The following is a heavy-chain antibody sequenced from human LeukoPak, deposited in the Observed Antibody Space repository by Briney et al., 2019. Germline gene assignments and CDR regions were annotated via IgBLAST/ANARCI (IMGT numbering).Heavy chain of an antibody. CDR3: ARARGSLWFGELFDY. J-gene: IGHJ4*02. V-gene: IGHV3-30*04. D-gene: IGHD3-10*01. CDR2: ISYDGSNK. CDR1: GFTFSSYA. Sequence: GGSLRLSCAASGFTFSSYAMRWVRQAPGKGLEWVAVISYDGSNKYYADSVKGRFTISRDNSKNTLYLQMNSLRAEDTAVYYCARARGSLWFGELFDYWGQGTLVTVSS.